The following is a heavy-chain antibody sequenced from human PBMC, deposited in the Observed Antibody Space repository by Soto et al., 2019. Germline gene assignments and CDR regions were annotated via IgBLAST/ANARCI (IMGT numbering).Heavy chain of an antibody. CDR2: IYYSGST. V-gene: IGHV4-59*01. Sequence: SEMLSLTCTVSGGSISSYCWSWIRQQPGKGLEWIGYIYYSGSTNYNPSLKSRVTISVDTSKNQFSLKLSSVTAADTAVYYCERTSYCGGDCYSFDYWGQGTLVTVSS. D-gene: IGHD2-21*02. CDR1: GGSISSYC. CDR3: ERTSYCGGDCYSFDY. J-gene: IGHJ4*02.